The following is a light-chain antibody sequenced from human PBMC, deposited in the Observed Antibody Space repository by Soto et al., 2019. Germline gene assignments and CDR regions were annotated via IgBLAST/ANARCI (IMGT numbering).Light chain of an antibody. CDR2: DVS. Sequence: QSALTQPASVSGSPGQSITISCTGTSSDVGAYNFVSWYQQFPGKAPKLIIYDVSKRPSGVPDHFSGSKSGNTASLTISGLQPDDEAEYFCCSFAGTSTYVFGTGTKLTVL. CDR1: SSDVGAYNF. V-gene: IGLV2-11*01. CDR3: CSFAGTSTYV. J-gene: IGLJ1*01.